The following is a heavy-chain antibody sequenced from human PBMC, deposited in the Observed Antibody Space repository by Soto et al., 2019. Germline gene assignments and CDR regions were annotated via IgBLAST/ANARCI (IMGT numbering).Heavy chain of an antibody. CDR3: ARGAGRQQLGNWFDP. Sequence: PSETLSLTCTVSGGSISSYYWSWIRQPPGKGLEWIGYIYYSGSTNYNPSLKSRVTISVDTSKNQFSLKLSSVTAADTAVYYCARGAGRQQLGNWFDPWGQGTLVTVSS. D-gene: IGHD6-13*01. J-gene: IGHJ5*02. CDR1: GGSISSYY. CDR2: IYYSGST. V-gene: IGHV4-59*01.